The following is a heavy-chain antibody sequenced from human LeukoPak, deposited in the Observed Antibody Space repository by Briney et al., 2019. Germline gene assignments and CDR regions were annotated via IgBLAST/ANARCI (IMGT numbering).Heavy chain of an antibody. D-gene: IGHD3-3*01. V-gene: IGHV3-7*01. CDR3: ATESYYHSDY. CDR2: IKQDGSET. J-gene: IGHJ4*02. Sequence: GGSLRLSCAASGFTFSNHGMNWVRHSPGKGLEWVANIKQDGSETYYVDSVKGRFTISRDNAKNSLYLQMNSLRAEDTAVYYCATESYYHSDYWGQGTLVTVSS. CDR1: GFTFSNHG.